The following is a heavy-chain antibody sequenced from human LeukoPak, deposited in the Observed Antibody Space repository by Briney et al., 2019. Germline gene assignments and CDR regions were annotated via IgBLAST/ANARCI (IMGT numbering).Heavy chain of an antibody. CDR3: TTAGDSYYDSSGYHRDDY. Sequence: PGGSLRLSCAASGLTFSNAWMSWVRQAPGKGLEWVDRIKSKTDGGTTDYAAPVKGRFTISRDDSKNTLYLQMNSLKTEDTAVYYCTTAGDSYYDSSGYHRDDYWGQGTLVTVSS. D-gene: IGHD3-22*01. V-gene: IGHV3-15*01. CDR1: GLTFSNAW. J-gene: IGHJ4*02. CDR2: IKSKTDGGTT.